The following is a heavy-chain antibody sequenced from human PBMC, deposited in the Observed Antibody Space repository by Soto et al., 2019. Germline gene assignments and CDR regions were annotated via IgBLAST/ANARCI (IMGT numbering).Heavy chain of an antibody. D-gene: IGHD2-15*01. J-gene: IGHJ6*02. CDR1: GYSFTSYW. CDR3: ARNSRYCSGGSCYSGTYYYGMDV. Sequence: GESLKISCKGSGYSFTSYWIGWVRQMPGKGLEWMGIIYPGDSDTRYSPSFQGQVTISADKSISTAYLQWSSLKASDTAMYYCARNSRYCSGGSCYSGTYYYGMDVWGQGTTVTVSS. V-gene: IGHV5-51*01. CDR2: IYPGDSDT.